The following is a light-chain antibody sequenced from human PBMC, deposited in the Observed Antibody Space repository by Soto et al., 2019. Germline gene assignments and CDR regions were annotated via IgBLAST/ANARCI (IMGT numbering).Light chain of an antibody. J-gene: IGLJ2*01. V-gene: IGLV2-14*01. CDR1: SSDVGAYNY. CDR2: EVS. CDR3: SSYTTNKTLL. Sequence: QSALTQPASVSGSPGQSITISCTGTSSDVGAYNYVSWYQQHPGKPPKLIIYEVSNRPPGLSDRFSGSKSGTTASLTISGLQAEDEADYFCSSYTTNKTLLFGGGTKLTVL.